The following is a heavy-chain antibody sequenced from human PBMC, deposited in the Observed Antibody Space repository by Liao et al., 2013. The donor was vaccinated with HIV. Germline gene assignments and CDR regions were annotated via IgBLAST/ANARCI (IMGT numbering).Heavy chain of an antibody. Sequence: QVQLQESGPRLVKPSQTLSLTCTVSGGSISSGSYFWSWIRQPAGKGLEWIGRIYTSGSPNYNPSLKSRVTISVDTSKNQFSLKLSSVTAADTAVYYCAKIGYTGYDGDYWGRGNPGHRLL. D-gene: IGHD5-12*01. J-gene: IGHJ4*02. CDR3: AKIGYTGYDGDY. CDR1: GGSISSGSYF. V-gene: IGHV4-61*02. CDR2: IYTSGSP.